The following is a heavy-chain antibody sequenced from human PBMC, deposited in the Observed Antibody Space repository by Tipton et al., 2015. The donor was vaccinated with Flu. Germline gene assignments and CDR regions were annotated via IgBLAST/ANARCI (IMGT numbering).Heavy chain of an antibody. D-gene: IGHD2-8*01. Sequence: TLSLTCTVSGDSISSGSYYWSWIRQPAGKGLEWIGRIYTSGSTNYNPSLKSRVTISVDTSKNQFSLKLSSVTAADTAVYYCARCTSVHYYGMDVWGQGTTVSVSS. V-gene: IGHV4-61*02. CDR3: ARCTSVHYYGMDV. CDR1: GDSISSGSYY. CDR2: IYTSGST. J-gene: IGHJ6*02.